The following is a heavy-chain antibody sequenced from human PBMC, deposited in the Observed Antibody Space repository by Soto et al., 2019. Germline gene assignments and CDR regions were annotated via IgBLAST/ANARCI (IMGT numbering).Heavy chain of an antibody. CDR2: ISWEGGSI. CDR3: AKDHDEDFGYDLGYFNH. J-gene: IGHJ4*02. V-gene: IGHV3-9*01. CDR1: GFTFDDYA. D-gene: IGHD5-12*01. Sequence: GGSLRLSCAASGFTFDDYAMYWVRQVPGKGLEWVSGISWEGGSIGYADSVKGRFTISRDNAKNSLYLEMNSLRSEDTALYYCAKDHDEDFGYDLGYFNHWGQGTLVTVSS.